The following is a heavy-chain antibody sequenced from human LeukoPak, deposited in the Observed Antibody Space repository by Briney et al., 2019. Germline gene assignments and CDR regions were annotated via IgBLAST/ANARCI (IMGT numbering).Heavy chain of an antibody. CDR1: GFTFSSYA. CDR3: TRERRQLLPDY. CDR2: ISYDGSDK. Sequence: GGSLRLSCAASGFTFSSYAMHGVRQAPGKGLGWVAVISYDGSDKYYAHSVKGRFTISRDSSKNTLFLQMNSLRAEDTAVYYCTRERRQLLPDYWGQGTLVTVSS. V-gene: IGHV3-30*04. D-gene: IGHD2-2*01. J-gene: IGHJ4*02.